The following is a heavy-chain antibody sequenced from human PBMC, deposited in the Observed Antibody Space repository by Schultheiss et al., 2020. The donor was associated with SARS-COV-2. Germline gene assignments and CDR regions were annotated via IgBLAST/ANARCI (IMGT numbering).Heavy chain of an antibody. V-gene: IGHV4-4*08. CDR2: MYTTGDA. J-gene: IGHJ6*02. D-gene: IGHD3-22*01. Sequence: SETLSLTCTVSGGSISGYYWTWIRQPPGKAMEWIGYMYTTGDANYNPSLKSRVTMSLDTSKNQFSLEVRSVTAADTAVYYCARRYYEYGMDVWGQGTTVTVSS. CDR3: ARRYYEYGMDV. CDR1: GGSISGYY.